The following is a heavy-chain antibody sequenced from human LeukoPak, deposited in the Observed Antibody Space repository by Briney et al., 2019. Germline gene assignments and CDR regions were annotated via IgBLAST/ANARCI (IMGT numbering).Heavy chain of an antibody. CDR2: IIPIFGTA. V-gene: IGHV1-69*01. D-gene: IGHD4-17*01. Sequence: GASVKVSCKASGGTFCSYAISWVRQAPGQGLEWRGGIIPIFGTANYAQKFQGRVTITADESTSTAYMELSSLRSEDTAVYYCARAHGEAASCDYWGQGTLVTVSS. CDR1: GGTFCSYA. CDR3: ARAHGEAASCDY. J-gene: IGHJ4*02.